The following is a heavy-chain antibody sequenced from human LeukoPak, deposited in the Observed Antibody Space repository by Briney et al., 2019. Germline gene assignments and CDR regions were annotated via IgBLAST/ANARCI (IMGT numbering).Heavy chain of an antibody. CDR3: AKGLHISGLGVPY. V-gene: IGHV3-30*04. CDR2: ISYDGSNE. J-gene: IGHJ4*02. D-gene: IGHD3-22*01. Sequence: GGSLRLSCAASGFTFSSYVMHWVRQAPGKGLEWVAIISYDGSNEYYADSVKGRFTISRDNSKNTLYLQMNSLRAEDTAVYYCAKGLHISGLGVPYWGQGTLVTVSS. CDR1: GFTFSSYV.